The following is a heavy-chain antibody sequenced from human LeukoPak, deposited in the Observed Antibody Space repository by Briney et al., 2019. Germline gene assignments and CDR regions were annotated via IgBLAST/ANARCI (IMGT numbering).Heavy chain of an antibody. V-gene: IGHV4-61*08. CDR3: ARANWNDVEYYFDY. D-gene: IGHD1-20*01. CDR1: GGSISSGGYY. Sequence: SETLSLTCAFSGGSISSGGYYWSWFRQPPVKGLEWIGYIYYSGSTNYNPSLKSRVTISVDTSKNQFSLKLSSVTAADTAVYYCARANWNDVEYYFDYWGQGTLVTASS. J-gene: IGHJ4*02. CDR2: IYYSGST.